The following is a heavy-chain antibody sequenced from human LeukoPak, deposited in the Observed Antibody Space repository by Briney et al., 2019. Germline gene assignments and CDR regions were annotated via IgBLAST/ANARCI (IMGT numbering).Heavy chain of an antibody. Sequence: ASVRLSCKASGYTFTNYNINWVRQAPGQGPEWMGWINPNSGYSDYAQNLQGRLSMTTNTSTSTAYMELRSLRSDDTAVYYCARRYRAAYYYYMDVWGKGTTVTISS. CDR2: INPNSGYS. V-gene: IGHV1-18*01. CDR3: ARRYRAAYYYYMDV. J-gene: IGHJ6*03. CDR1: GYTFTNYN. D-gene: IGHD5-12*01.